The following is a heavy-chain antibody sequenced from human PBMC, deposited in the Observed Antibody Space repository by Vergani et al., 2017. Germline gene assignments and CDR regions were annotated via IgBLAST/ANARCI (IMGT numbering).Heavy chain of an antibody. CDR3: ATDFPSGWQFPLYFHY. J-gene: IGHJ4*02. Sequence: EVQLVESGGGLAQPGGSLRLSCEASGVAFNNYAMSWVRQVPGKGLEWVSGISDGGGTTYYADSVKGRFTVSRDNARDTLYLQMNSLRVDYTAVYYCATDFPSGWQFPLYFHYWGQGTLVSVSS. D-gene: IGHD3-3*01. CDR2: ISDGGGTT. CDR1: GVAFNNYA. V-gene: IGHV3-23*04.